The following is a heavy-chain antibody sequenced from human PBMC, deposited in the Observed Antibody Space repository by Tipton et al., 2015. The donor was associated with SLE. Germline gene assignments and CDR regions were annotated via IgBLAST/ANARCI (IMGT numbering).Heavy chain of an antibody. D-gene: IGHD6-13*01. V-gene: IGHV3-33*06. Sequence: SLRLSCAASGFPFKRFCMHWVRQAPGKGLEWVAVIWNDGSKTYYADSVKGRFTISRDNSKNTLGLQMDSLRTEDTAVYFCAKDSAFSNSWPVDYWGQGTLVTVSS. J-gene: IGHJ4*02. CDR2: IWNDGSKT. CDR1: GFPFKRFC. CDR3: AKDSAFSNSWPVDY.